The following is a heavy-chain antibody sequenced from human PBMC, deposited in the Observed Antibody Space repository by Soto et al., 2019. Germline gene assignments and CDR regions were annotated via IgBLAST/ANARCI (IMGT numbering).Heavy chain of an antibody. V-gene: IGHV4-34*01. Sequence: SETLSLTCAVYCGSFSGYYWSWIHQPPGKGLEWIGEVNHSGSTNYNPSLKSRVTISVDTSKNQFSLKLSSVTAADTAVYYCARGYNVVVPAANYYYYGMDVWGQGTTVTVSS. D-gene: IGHD2-2*01. J-gene: IGHJ6*02. CDR2: VNHSGST. CDR3: ARGYNVVVPAANYYYYGMDV. CDR1: CGSFSGYY.